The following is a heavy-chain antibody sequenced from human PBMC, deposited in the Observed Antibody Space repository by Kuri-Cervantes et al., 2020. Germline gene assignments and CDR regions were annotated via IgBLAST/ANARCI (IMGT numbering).Heavy chain of an antibody. CDR3: AKALANYLDY. CDR1: GFTFSRYG. J-gene: IGHJ4*02. Sequence: LTCAASGFTFSRYGIHWVRQAPGKGLEWVAFIQYDGSNKYYADSVKGRFAISKDNSKDTLYLQMNSLRLEDTAVYYCAKALANYLDYWGQGTLVTVSS. CDR2: IQYDGSNK. V-gene: IGHV3-30*02.